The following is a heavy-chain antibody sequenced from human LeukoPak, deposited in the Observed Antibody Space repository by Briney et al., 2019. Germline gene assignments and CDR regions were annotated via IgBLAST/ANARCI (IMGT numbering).Heavy chain of an antibody. V-gene: IGHV1-2*02. CDR3: ARDPRRITMVRGVLDP. CDR1: GYTFTGYY. D-gene: IGHD3-10*01. J-gene: IGHJ5*02. CDR2: IDPNSGGT. Sequence: ASVKVSCKASGYTFTGYYMHWVRQAPGQGLEWMGWIDPNSGGTNYAQKFQGRVTMTRDTSISTAYMELSRLRSEDTAVYYCARDPRRITMVRGVLDPWGQGTLVTVSS.